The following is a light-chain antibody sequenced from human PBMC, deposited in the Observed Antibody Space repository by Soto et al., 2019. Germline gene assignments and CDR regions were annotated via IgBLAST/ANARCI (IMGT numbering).Light chain of an antibody. CDR3: QQYGSSYI. Sequence: ETVLTQSPGTLSLSPGERATLSCRASQTVSSNYLAWYQQKPGQAPRLLIYSASSRATGIPDRFSGSGSGKDFTLTISRLEPEDFAVYYCQQYGSSYIFGQGTKLEIK. CDR2: SAS. V-gene: IGKV3-20*01. CDR1: QTVSSNY. J-gene: IGKJ2*01.